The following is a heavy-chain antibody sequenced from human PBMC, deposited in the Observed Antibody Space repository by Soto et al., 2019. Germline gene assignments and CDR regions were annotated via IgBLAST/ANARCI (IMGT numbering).Heavy chain of an antibody. V-gene: IGHV4-59*08. Sequence: SETLSLTCTVSGGSISSYYWSWIRQPPGKGLEWIGYIYYSGSTNYNPSLKSRVTISVDTSKNQFSLKLSSVTAADTAVYYCARSAAGFSYYYYYYYMDVWGKGTTVTVSS. J-gene: IGHJ6*03. CDR3: ARSAAGFSYYYYYYYMDV. CDR2: IYYSGST. CDR1: GGSISSYY. D-gene: IGHD6-13*01.